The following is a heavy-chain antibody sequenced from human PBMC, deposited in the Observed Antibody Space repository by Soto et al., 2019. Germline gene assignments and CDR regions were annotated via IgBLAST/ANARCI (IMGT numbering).Heavy chain of an antibody. J-gene: IGHJ6*02. CDR3: AGSTIAAAAGRVGMDV. CDR1: GFTFSSYA. D-gene: IGHD6-13*01. V-gene: IGHV3-23*01. CDR2: ISGSGGST. Sequence: PGGSLRLSCAASGFTFSSYAMSWVRQAPGKGLEWVSAISGSGGSTYYADSVKGRFTISRDNSKNTLYLQMNSLRAEDTAVYYCAGSTIAAAAGRVGMDVWGQGTTVTVSS.